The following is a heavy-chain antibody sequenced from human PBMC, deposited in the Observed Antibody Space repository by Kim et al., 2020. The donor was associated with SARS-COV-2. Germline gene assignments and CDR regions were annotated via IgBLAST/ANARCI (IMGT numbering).Heavy chain of an antibody. CDR1: GYTFTSYG. CDR3: ARDNCSGGSCYPYYYYYYGMDV. Sequence: ASVKVSCKASGYTFTSYGISWVRQAPGQGLEWMGWISAYNGNTNYAQKLQGRVTMTTDTSTSTAYMELRSLRSDDTAVYYCARDNCSGGSCYPYYYYYYGMDVWGQGTTVTVSS. CDR2: ISAYNGNT. J-gene: IGHJ6*02. V-gene: IGHV1-18*04. D-gene: IGHD2-15*01.